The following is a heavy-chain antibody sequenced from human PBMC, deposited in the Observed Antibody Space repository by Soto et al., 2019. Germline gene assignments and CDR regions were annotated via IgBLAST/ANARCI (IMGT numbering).Heavy chain of an antibody. CDR3: AKVGSGWRNWFDP. D-gene: IGHD6-19*01. J-gene: IGHJ5*02. V-gene: IGHV4-39*01. Sequence: QLQLQESGPGLVKPSETLSLTCTVSGGSISSSSYYWGWIRQPPGKGLEWIGSNYYSGSTYYNPSLKSRVTISVDTSKNQFSLKLSSVTAADTAVYYCAKVGSGWRNWFDPWGQGTLVTVSS. CDR1: GGSISSSSYY. CDR2: NYYSGST.